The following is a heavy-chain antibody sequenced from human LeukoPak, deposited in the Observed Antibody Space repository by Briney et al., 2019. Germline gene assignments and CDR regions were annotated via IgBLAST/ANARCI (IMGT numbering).Heavy chain of an antibody. Sequence: TSETLSLTCTVSGGSISSSSYYWGWIRQPPGKGLEWIGSIYYSGSTYYNPSLKSRATISVDYSRNQFSLGLSSVTAADTAVYYCARDYYDDAFDFWGQGTMVTVSS. CDR1: GGSISSSSYY. CDR3: ARDYYDDAFDF. D-gene: IGHD1-26*01. V-gene: IGHV4-39*07. J-gene: IGHJ3*01. CDR2: IYYSGST.